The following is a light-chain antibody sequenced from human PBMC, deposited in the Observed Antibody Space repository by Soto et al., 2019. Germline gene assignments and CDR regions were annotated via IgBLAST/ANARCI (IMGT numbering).Light chain of an antibody. CDR3: SSYAGSNNPYV. CDR2: EVS. CDR1: SSDVGGYNY. J-gene: IGLJ1*01. V-gene: IGLV2-8*01. Sequence: QCVLTQPPSASGSPGQSVTISSTGTSSDVGGYNYVSWYQQHPGKAPKLMIYEVSKRPSGVPDRFSGSKSGNTASLTVSGLQAEDEADYYCSSYAGSNNPYVFGTGTKVTVL.